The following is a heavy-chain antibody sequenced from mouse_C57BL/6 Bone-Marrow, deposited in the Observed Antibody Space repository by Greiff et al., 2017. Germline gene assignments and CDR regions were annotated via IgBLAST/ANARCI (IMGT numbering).Heavy chain of an antibody. CDR2: IYPGSGGT. V-gene: IGHV1-54*01. CDR3: AREGGVYYFDY. J-gene: IGHJ2*01. Sequence: VKLQESGAELVRPGTSVKVSCKASGYAFTNYLIEWVKQRPGQGLEWIGVIYPGSGGTNYNEKFKGKATLTADKSSSTAYMQLSSLTSEDSAVYFCAREGGVYYFDYWGQGTTLTVSS. CDR1: GYAFTNYL.